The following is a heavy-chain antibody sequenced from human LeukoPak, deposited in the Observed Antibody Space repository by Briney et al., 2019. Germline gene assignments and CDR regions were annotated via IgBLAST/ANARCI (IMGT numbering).Heavy chain of an antibody. CDR1: GGSISSYY. CDR2: IYYSGST. Sequence: SETLSLTCTVSGGSISSYYWSWIRQPPGKGLEWIGYIYYSGSTNYNPSLKSRVTISVDTSKNQFSLKLSSVTAADTAVYYCASSPRFNGFLDYWGQGTLVTVSS. CDR3: ASSPRFNGFLDY. D-gene: IGHD2-8*01. V-gene: IGHV4-59*01. J-gene: IGHJ4*02.